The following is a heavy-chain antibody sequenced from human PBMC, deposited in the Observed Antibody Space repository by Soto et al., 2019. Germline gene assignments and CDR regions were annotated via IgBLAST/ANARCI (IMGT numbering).Heavy chain of an antibody. CDR3: AASAHSSSWSDTYYFDY. Sequence: GASVKVSCKASGFTFTSSAVQWVRQARGQRLEWIGWIVVGSGNTNYAQKFQERVTITRDMSTSTAYMEPSSLRSEDTAVYYCAASAHSSSWSDTYYFDYWGQGTLVTVSS. J-gene: IGHJ4*02. CDR1: GFTFTSSA. CDR2: IVVGSGNT. D-gene: IGHD6-13*01. V-gene: IGHV1-58*01.